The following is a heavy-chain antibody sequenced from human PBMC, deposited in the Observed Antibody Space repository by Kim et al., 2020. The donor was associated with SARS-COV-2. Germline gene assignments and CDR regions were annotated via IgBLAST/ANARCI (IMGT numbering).Heavy chain of an antibody. V-gene: IGHV3-9*01. CDR2: ISWNSGSI. CDR1: GFTFGDYA. D-gene: IGHD4-17*01. CDR3: AKDISAVDYGDSPFDY. J-gene: IGHJ4*02. Sequence: GGSLRLSCAASGFTFGDYAMHWVRQAPGKGLEWVSGISWNSGSIGYADSVKGRFTISRDNAKNSLYLQMNSLRAEDTALYYCAKDISAVDYGDSPFDYWGQGTLVTVSS.